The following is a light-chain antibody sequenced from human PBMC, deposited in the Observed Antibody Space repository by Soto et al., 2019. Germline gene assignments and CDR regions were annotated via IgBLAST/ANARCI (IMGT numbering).Light chain of an antibody. V-gene: IGKV3-15*01. Sequence: EILLTQSPATLPVSPGERATLSCRASQSVGSNLAWFQQKPGQAPGLLIYGSSTRATGVPARFSGSGSGAAFNLTISKLQSEDFAVYYCQQYTNWPPITLGQGTRLEI. J-gene: IGKJ5*01. CDR3: QQYTNWPPIT. CDR2: GSS. CDR1: QSVGSN.